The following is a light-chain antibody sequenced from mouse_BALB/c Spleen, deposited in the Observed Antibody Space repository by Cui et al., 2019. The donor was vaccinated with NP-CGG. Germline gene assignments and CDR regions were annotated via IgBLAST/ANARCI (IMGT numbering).Light chain of an antibody. Sequence: QAAVTQASALTTSPGETVTLTCRSSTGAVTTNNYANWVQEKPNHLFTGLIGGTNNRAPGVPARFSGSLIGDKAALTITGAQTEDEAIYFCALWYSNHWVFGGGTKLTVL. CDR1: TGAVTTNNY. V-gene: IGLV1*01. J-gene: IGLJ1*01. CDR2: GTN. CDR3: ALWYSNHWV.